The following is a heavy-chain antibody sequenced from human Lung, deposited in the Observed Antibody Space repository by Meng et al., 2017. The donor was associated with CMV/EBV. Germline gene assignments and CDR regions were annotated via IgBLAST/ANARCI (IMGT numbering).Heavy chain of an antibody. J-gene: IGHJ4*02. CDR1: GVTFSSYS. CDR3: ARAPYCSSTSCYKRGGYYFDY. V-gene: IGHV3-21*01. Sequence: AAAGVTFSSYSMNWVRQAPGKGLEWVSSISSSSSYIYYADSVKGRFTISRDNAKNSLYLQMNSLRAEDTAVYYCARAPYCSSTSCYKRGGYYFDYXGQGXLVTVSS. D-gene: IGHD2-2*02. CDR2: ISSSSSYI.